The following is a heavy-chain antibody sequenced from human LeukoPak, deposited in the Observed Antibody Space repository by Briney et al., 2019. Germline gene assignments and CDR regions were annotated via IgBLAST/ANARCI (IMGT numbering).Heavy chain of an antibody. D-gene: IGHD2-2*01. CDR3: VKGLCLDP. CDR1: GFTFDDYA. CDR2: ISGDGGRT. J-gene: IGHJ5*02. Sequence: PGGSLRLSCAASGFTFDDYAMHWVRQAPGKGLEWVSLISGDGGRTYYADSVKGRFTISRDNSKNSLYLQMSSVRTEDTALYYCVKGLCLDPWGQGTLVTVSS. V-gene: IGHV3-43*02.